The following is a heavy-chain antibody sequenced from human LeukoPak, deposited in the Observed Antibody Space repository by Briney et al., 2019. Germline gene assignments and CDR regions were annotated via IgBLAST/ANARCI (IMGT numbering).Heavy chain of an antibody. Sequence: GASVKVSCKASRYTFSNYDINWVRQATGQGLEWMGWMSPNSGNTGYAQKFQGRVTMTRNTSISTAYMELTSLRSEDTAVYYCARAYNWFDPWGQGTLVTVSS. J-gene: IGHJ5*02. CDR3: ARAYNWFDP. V-gene: IGHV1-8*01. CDR2: MSPNSGNT. CDR1: RYTFSNYD.